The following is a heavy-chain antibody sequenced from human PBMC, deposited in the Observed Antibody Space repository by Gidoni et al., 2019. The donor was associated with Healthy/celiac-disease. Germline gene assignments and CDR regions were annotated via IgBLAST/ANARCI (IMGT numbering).Heavy chain of an antibody. CDR1: AGTFSSDA. J-gene: IGHJ4*02. D-gene: IGHD5-12*01. CDR3: ARGMGDGYNYGSFGY. CDR2: FIPIFGTA. V-gene: IGHV1-69*01. Sequence: VQPGQSGAEVKKPGSSVKVSCKAAAGTFSSDAISWVRQATGQGLEWMGGFIPIFGTANYAQQFQGRVTITADESTSTAFMELSSLRSEDTALYYFARGMGDGYNYGSFGYWGQGTLVTVSS.